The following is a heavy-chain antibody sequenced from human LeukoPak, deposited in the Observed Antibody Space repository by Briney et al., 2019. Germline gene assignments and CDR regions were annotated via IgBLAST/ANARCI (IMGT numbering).Heavy chain of an antibody. CDR1: GFTFRNLA. V-gene: IGHV3-23*01. Sequence: GSLRLSCSASGFTFRNLAISWVRQAPGKGLEWVSSIGGGDTHYADSVKGRFTISRDDSRSTVDLQMSSLRAEDTAVYYCAKDGQSFNSMYDYFDSWGQGTLVTVSS. CDR3: AKDGQSFNSMYDYFDS. D-gene: IGHD2-8*01. J-gene: IGHJ4*02. CDR2: IGGGDT.